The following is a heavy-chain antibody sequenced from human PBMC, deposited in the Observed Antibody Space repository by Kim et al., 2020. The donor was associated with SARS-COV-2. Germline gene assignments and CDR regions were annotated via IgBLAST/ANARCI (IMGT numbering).Heavy chain of an antibody. V-gene: IGHV4-59*01. D-gene: IGHD4-17*01. Sequence: NPAPKSRVTISVDTSKNQFSLKLSSVTAADTVVYDCAREVSRWQRAYFDYWGQGTLVTVSS. CDR3: AREVSRWQRAYFDY. J-gene: IGHJ4*02.